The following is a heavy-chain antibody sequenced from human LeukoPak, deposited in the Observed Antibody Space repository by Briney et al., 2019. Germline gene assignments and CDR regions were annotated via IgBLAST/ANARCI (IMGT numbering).Heavy chain of an antibody. CDR2: INHSGST. V-gene: IGHV4-34*01. Sequence: SQTLSLTCAVYGGSFSGYYWSWIRQPPGKGLEWIGEINHSGSTNYNPSLKSRVTISVDTSKNQFSLKLSSVTAADTAVYYCARAFYGNFDYWGQGTLVTVSS. D-gene: IGHD4-17*01. CDR3: ARAFYGNFDY. J-gene: IGHJ4*02. CDR1: GGSFSGYY.